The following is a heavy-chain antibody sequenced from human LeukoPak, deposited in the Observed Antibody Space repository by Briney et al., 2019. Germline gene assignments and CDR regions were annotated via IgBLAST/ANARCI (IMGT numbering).Heavy chain of an antibody. J-gene: IGHJ6*04. Sequence: PGGSLRLSCVASGFAFSSYEMNWVRQAPGKGLEWVSYISTSGSTIYYADSVKGRFTISRDNAKNSLYLQMNSLRGEDTAVYYGFGESHYYGMDVWGKGTTVTVSS. CDR1: GFAFSSYE. V-gene: IGHV3-48*03. D-gene: IGHD3-10*01. CDR2: ISTSGSTI. CDR3: FGESHYYGMDV.